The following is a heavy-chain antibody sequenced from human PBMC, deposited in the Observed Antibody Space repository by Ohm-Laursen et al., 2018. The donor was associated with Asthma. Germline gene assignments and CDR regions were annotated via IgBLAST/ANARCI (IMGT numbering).Heavy chain of an antibody. CDR3: ARRDFSGGDTNAAFDI. Sequence: SLRLSCAASGFTFSIYALHWVRQAPGKGLEWVAIISSAETYKNYANSVKGRFTISKDNSKNTLFLQMNSLRPDDTAVYYCARRDFSGGDTNAAFDIWSQGTMVAVSS. J-gene: IGHJ3*02. CDR2: ISSAETYK. D-gene: IGHD2-21*02. V-gene: IGHV3-30*04. CDR1: GFTFSIYA.